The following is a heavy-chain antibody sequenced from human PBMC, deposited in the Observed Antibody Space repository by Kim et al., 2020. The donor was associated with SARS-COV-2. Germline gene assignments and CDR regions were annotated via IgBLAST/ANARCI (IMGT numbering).Heavy chain of an antibody. CDR3: ARSLPSQHYGMDV. D-gene: IGHD1-26*01. Sequence: YNPSLKRRVTISVDTSKNQFTLKLSSVTAADTAVYYCARSLPSQHYGMDVWGQGTTVTVSS. J-gene: IGHJ6*02. V-gene: IGHV4-31*02.